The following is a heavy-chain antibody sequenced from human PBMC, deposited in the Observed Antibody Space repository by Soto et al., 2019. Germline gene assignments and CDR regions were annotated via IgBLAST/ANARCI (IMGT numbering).Heavy chain of an antibody. CDR1: GYTFNTYG. CDR2: ISAYDGKT. Sequence: ASVKVSCKTSGYTFNTYGINWVRQAPGQGLELMGWISAYDGKTTYAEKFQGRVTLTTDTSTSTAYMELRSLRSDDTAIYYCARDPHEFWTSYWFDPWGQGTPVTVLL. CDR3: ARDPHEFWTSYWFDP. J-gene: IGHJ5*02. D-gene: IGHD3-3*01. V-gene: IGHV1-18*01.